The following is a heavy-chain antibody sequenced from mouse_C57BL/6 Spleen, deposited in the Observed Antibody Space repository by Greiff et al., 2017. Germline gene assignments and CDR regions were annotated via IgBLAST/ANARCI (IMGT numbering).Heavy chain of an antibody. CDR1: GYTFTSYW. CDR2: IHPNSGST. CDR3: ARSNYGSSLNYFDY. J-gene: IGHJ2*01. Sequence: VQLQQPGAELVKPGASVTLSCKASGYTFTSYWMHWVKQRPGQGLEWIGMIHPNSGSTNYNEKFKSKAPLTVDKSSSTAYMQLSSLTSEDSAVYYCARSNYGSSLNYFDYWGQGTTLTVSS. D-gene: IGHD1-1*01. V-gene: IGHV1-64*01.